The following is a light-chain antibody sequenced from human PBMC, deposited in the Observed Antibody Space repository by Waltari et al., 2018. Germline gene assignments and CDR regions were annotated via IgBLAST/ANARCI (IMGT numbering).Light chain of an antibody. CDR1: QSLVHSDGHTY. CDR3: MQGTHWPWT. J-gene: IGKJ1*01. CDR2: KVS. V-gene: IGKV2-30*02. Sequence: DAVMTQSPLSLPVTLGQTASISCRSSQSLVHSDGHTYLNWIHQRPGQSPRRLIYKVSSRDSGVPDRFNGSGSGTDFTLKISRVEAEDVGVYFCMQGTHWPWTFGQGTKVEIK.